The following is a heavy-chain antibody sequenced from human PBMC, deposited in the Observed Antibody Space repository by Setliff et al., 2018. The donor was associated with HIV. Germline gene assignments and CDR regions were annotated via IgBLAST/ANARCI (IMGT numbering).Heavy chain of an antibody. Sequence: PSETLSLTCAVYGGSFSGYSWTWIRQSPGKGLEWIGEMNHSEHYYNPTLKSRVTISMDTSKNQLSLELSSVTAADTALYYCARTITTFGVIGRGGRMDVWGKGTTVTVS. CDR3: ARTITTFGVIGRGGRMDV. J-gene: IGHJ6*03. CDR1: GGSFSGYS. D-gene: IGHD3-3*01. V-gene: IGHV4-34*01. CDR2: MNHSEH.